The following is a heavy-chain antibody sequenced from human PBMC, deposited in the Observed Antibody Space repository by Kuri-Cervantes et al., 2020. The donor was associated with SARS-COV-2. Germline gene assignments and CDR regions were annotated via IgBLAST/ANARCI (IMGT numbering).Heavy chain of an antibody. CDR1: GFTFSSHA. CDR2: ISGSGINF. J-gene: IGHJ4*02. CDR3: AKDRQNYGFWSGLDY. Sequence: GGSLRLSCSASGFTFSSHALHWVRQTPGKGLEWVSGISGSGINFGNADSVKGRFTISSDTSKNTIYLQMNSLRTEDTAVYNCAKDRQNYGFWSGLDYWGQGTLFTVSS. D-gene: IGHD3-3*01. V-gene: IGHV3-23*01.